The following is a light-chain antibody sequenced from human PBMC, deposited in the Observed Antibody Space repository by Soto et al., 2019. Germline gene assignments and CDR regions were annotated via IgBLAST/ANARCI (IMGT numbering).Light chain of an antibody. CDR3: SSYTSSSTPNWV. CDR1: SSDVGGYNY. J-gene: IGLJ3*02. Sequence: QSVLTQPASVSGSPGQSITISCTGTSSDVGGYNYVSWYQQHPGKAPKLMIYEVSNWPSGVSNRFSGSKSGNTASLTISGLQAEDEADYYCSSYTSSSTPNWVFGGGTKLTVL. CDR2: EVS. V-gene: IGLV2-14*01.